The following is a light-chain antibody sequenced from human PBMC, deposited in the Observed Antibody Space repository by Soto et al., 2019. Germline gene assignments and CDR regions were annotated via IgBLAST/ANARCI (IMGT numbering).Light chain of an antibody. Sequence: QAVVTQPASVSGSPGQSITISCTGSSSDVGSYNLVSWYQQLPGEAPKLMIYEGSKRPSGVSNRLSGSKSGNTASLTISGLQAEDEADYYCCSFERSITLVFGGGTKLTVL. CDR3: CSFERSITLV. V-gene: IGLV2-23*01. CDR1: SSDVGSYNL. J-gene: IGLJ2*01. CDR2: EGS.